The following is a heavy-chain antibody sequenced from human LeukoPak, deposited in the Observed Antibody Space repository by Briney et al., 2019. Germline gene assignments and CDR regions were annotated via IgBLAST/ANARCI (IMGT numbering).Heavy chain of an antibody. Sequence: GASVKVSCKASGYTFTRYYMHWVRQAPRQGLEWMGWLNPNSGDTNYVQKFQGRVTMTRDTSISTASMELSSLKPDDTAVYYCARGLLGVVTAIPYYYYYYYMDVWGKGTTVTISS. CDR1: GYTFTRYY. J-gene: IGHJ6*03. CDR3: ARGLLGVVTAIPYYYYYYYMDV. CDR2: LNPNSGDT. V-gene: IGHV1-2*02. D-gene: IGHD2-21*02.